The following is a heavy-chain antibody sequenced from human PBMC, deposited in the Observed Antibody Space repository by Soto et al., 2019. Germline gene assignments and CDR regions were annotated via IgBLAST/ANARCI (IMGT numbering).Heavy chain of an antibody. V-gene: IGHV4-34*01. D-gene: IGHD2-2*01. CDR2: ITHSGST. Sequence: SETLSLTCAVYGGSFSGYYWTWIRQPPGKGLEWIAEITHSGSTNYNPSLKRRLTISVDTSKNQFSLRMTSVTAADTALYYCARGRQDIIVEPAPSWLDPWGQGTLVTVSS. CDR1: GGSFSGYY. J-gene: IGHJ5*02. CDR3: ARGRQDIIVEPAPSWLDP.